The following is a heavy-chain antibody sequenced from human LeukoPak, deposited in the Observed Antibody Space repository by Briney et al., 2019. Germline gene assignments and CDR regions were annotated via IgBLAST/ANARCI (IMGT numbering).Heavy chain of an antibody. CDR1: GASISDFY. D-gene: IGHD6-6*01. CDR2: IFHTGST. CDR3: ARHPQEFRSDWFDP. J-gene: IGHJ5*02. Sequence: SETLSLTCTVSGASISDFYWSWIRQSPEKGLEWLGYIFHTGSTNYNPSVKSRVTISMDTSKNQFSLRLNSMTAADTAVYYCARHPQEFRSDWFDPWGQGTLVTVSS. V-gene: IGHV4-59*08.